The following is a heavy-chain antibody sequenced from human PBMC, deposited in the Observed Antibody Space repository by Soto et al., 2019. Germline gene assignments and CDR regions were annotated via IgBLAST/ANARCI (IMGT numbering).Heavy chain of an antibody. V-gene: IGHV3-33*08. CDR1: GFTFGSYA. CDR3: ARDWCTDGGGDSRLDV. CDR2: IWYYGENK. D-gene: IGHD2-8*01. J-gene: IGHJ6*02. Sequence: PGGSLRVSCAASGFTFGSYAMHWVRQGPGKGLEWVAVIWYYGENKYNADSVKGRFTISRDNSKNRLYLQMNSLRAEDTAVYYCARDWCTDGGGDSRLDVWGQGTTVTAP.